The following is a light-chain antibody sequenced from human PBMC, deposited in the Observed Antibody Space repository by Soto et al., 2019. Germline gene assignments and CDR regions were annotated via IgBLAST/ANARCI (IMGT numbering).Light chain of an antibody. CDR1: QSVSSNY. V-gene: IGKV3-20*01. J-gene: IGKJ2*01. CDR3: QHYGSSPPMYT. CDR2: RAS. Sequence: EIVLTQSPGTLSLSPGERATLSCRASQSVSSNYLAWYQQKPGQAPRLLIYRASSRATGISDRFSGSGSGTDFTLTISGVEPEDFAVYYCQHYGSSPPMYTFGQGTKLEIK.